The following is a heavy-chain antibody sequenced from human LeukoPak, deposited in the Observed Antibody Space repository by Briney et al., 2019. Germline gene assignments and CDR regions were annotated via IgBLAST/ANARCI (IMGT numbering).Heavy chain of an antibody. CDR1: GFTFSSYG. Sequence: GSLRLSCAASGFTFSSYGMHWVRQAPGKGLEWVAVISYDGSNKYYADSVKGRFTISRDNSKNTLYLQMNSLRAEDTAVYYCAKDRAYIAVAGLDYWGQGTLVTVSS. V-gene: IGHV3-30*18. D-gene: IGHD6-19*01. J-gene: IGHJ4*02. CDR3: AKDRAYIAVAGLDY. CDR2: ISYDGSNK.